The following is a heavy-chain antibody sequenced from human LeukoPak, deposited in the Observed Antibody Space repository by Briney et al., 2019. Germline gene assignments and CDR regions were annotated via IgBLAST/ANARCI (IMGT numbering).Heavy chain of an antibody. D-gene: IGHD5-18*01. V-gene: IGHV3-30-3*01. J-gene: IGHJ4*02. CDR1: GFTFSDYV. CDR3: ARARGDSSPASRYFDY. Sequence: GGSLRLSCAGSGFTFSDYVMHWVRQAPGKGLEWVALIATDGGERYYAGSVKGRFTISRDNSKNTLYVQMNSLRAEDTAMYYCARARGDSSPASRYFDYWGQGALVTVSS. CDR2: IATDGGER.